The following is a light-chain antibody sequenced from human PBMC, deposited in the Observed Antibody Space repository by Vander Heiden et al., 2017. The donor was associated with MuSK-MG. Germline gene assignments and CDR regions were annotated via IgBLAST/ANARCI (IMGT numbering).Light chain of an antibody. CDR3: QQYDNLPPFT. CDR2: DAS. J-gene: IGKJ3*01. V-gene: IGKV1-33*01. CDR1: QDISNY. Sequence: DIQMTQPPPSLSASVGDRVTITCQARQDISNYLNWYQQKPGKAPKLLIYDASNLETGVPSRFSGSGSGTDFTFTISSLQPEDIATYYCQQYDNLPPFTFGPGTKVDIK.